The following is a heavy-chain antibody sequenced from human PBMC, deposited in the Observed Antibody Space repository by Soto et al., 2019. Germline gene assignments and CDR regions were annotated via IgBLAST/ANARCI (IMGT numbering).Heavy chain of an antibody. D-gene: IGHD3-10*01. CDR3: ARQSEYYYASGRAAPLNGMDV. V-gene: IGHV4-39*01. Sequence: SETLSLSCTVSGGSISSISSYWGWIRQPPGKGLEWIGNVYYSGSTYSNPSLKSRLTISADTSKNQFSLKLSSVTAADTAVYFCARQSEYYYASGRAAPLNGMDVWGQGTTVTVS. CDR1: GGSISSISSY. CDR2: VYYSGST. J-gene: IGHJ6*02.